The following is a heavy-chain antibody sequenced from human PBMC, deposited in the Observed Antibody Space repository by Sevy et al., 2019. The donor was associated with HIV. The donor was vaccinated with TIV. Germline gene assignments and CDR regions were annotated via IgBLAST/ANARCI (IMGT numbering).Heavy chain of an antibody. J-gene: IGHJ4*02. CDR1: GYTFTGYY. Sequence: ASVKVSCKASGYTFTGYYMHWVRHAPGQGLEWMGWINPNSGGTNYAQKFQGRVTMTRDTSISTAYMELSRLRSDDTAVYYCARGGSWVYGSGSYGYYFDYWGQGTLVTVSS. D-gene: IGHD3-10*01. CDR3: ARGGSWVYGSGSYGYYFDY. CDR2: INPNSGGT. V-gene: IGHV1-2*02.